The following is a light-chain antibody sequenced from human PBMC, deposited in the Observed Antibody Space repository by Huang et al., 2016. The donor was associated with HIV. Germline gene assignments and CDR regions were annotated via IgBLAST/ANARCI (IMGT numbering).Light chain of an antibody. J-gene: IGKJ3*01. CDR1: QNIKKY. Sequence: DIQMTQSPSSLSESVGVRVTITCRASQNIKKYLNWSQQKTGKSPKLLIYGESSLQRGVPSRFSGSGSGTDFTLTLSSLQPEDFATYYCQQSYSTLLFTFGPGTKVDI. V-gene: IGKV1-39*01. CDR3: QQSYSTLLFT. CDR2: GES.